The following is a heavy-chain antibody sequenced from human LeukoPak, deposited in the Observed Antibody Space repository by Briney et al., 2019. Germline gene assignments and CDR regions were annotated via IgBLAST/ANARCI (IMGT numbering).Heavy chain of an antibody. CDR1: ALTFSDYY. CDR2: ISSSSSYT. D-gene: IGHD3-16*01. V-gene: IGHV3-11*06. Sequence: SGGSLRLSCAASALTFSDYYMSWIRQAPGKGLEWVSYISSSSSYTNYADSVKGRFTISRDDAKNSLYLQMNSLRAEDTAVYYCARGHYELWYWGQGTLVTVSS. CDR3: ARGHYELWY. J-gene: IGHJ1*01.